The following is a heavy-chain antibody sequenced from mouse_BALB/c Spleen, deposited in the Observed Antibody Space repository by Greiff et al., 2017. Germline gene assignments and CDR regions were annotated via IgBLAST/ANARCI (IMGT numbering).Heavy chain of an antibody. Sequence: LVRPGVSVKISCKGSGYTFTDYAMHWVKQSHAKSLEWIGVISTYYGDASYNQKFKGKATMTVDKSSSTAYMELARLTSEDSGIYYCARGGPDYAMDYWGQGTSVTVSS. V-gene: IGHV1S137*01. CDR1: GYTFTDYA. CDR3: ARGGPDYAMDY. J-gene: IGHJ4*01. CDR2: ISTYYGDA.